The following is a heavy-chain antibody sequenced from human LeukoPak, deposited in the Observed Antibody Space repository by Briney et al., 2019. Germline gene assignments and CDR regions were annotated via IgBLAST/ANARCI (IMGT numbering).Heavy chain of an antibody. CDR1: GFTFSSYS. V-gene: IGHV3-21*01. J-gene: IGHJ6*04. CDR3: ASSGPRVNYYYYGMDV. Sequence: PGGSLRLSCAASGFTFSSYSMNWVRQAPGKGLEWVSSSSSSSSYIYYADSVKGRFTISRDNAKNSLYLQMNSLRAEDTAVYYCASSGPRVNYYYYGMDVWGKGTTVTVSS. CDR2: SSSSSSYI. D-gene: IGHD5-12*01.